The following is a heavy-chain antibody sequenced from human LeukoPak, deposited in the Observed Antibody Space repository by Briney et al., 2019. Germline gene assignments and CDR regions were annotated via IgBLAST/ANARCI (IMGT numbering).Heavy chain of an antibody. CDR2: ISGSGVST. J-gene: IGHJ4*02. V-gene: IGHV3-23*01. CDR1: GFTFSSYA. D-gene: IGHD2-21*02. CDR3: AKEQTACCGGDCYSDY. Sequence: GGSLRLSCAVSGFTFSSYAMYWVRQAPGXGLEWVSSISGSGVSTYYADSVKGRFTISRDNSKNTVYLQMNSLRAEDTAVYYCAKEQTACCGGDCYSDYWGQGTLVTVSS.